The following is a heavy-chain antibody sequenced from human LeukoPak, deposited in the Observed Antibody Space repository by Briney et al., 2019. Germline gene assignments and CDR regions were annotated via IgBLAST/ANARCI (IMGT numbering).Heavy chain of an antibody. CDR3: ARDSSTGWYHGH. Sequence: GGSLRLSCAASGFTVSSNYMSWVRQAPGKGLEWVSVIYSSGSTYYADSVKGRFTISRDNSKNTLYLQMNSLRAEDTAVYYCARDSSTGWYHGHWGQGTPVTVSS. J-gene: IGHJ4*02. CDR1: GFTVSSNY. D-gene: IGHD6-19*01. V-gene: IGHV3-66*01. CDR2: IYSSGST.